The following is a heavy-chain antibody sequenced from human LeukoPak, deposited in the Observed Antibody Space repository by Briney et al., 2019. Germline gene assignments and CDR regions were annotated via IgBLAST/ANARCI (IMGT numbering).Heavy chain of an antibody. CDR2: INHSGST. J-gene: IGHJ4*02. V-gene: IGHV4-34*01. D-gene: IGHD2-8*01. CDR1: GGSFSGYY. CDR3: ARGDCTNGVCSYYFDY. Sequence: SETLSLTCAVYGGSFSGYYWSWIRQPPGKGLEWIGEINHSGSTNYNPSLKSRVTISVDTSKNQFSLKLSSVTAADTAVYYCARGDCTNGVCSYYFDYWGQGTLVTVSS.